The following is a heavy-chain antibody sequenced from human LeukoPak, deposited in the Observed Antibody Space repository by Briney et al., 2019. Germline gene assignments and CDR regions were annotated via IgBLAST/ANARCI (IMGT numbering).Heavy chain of an antibody. Sequence: GGSLRLSCAASGFTFIYYAMSWVRQAPGKGLEWVSTISGSGGNTYYADSVKGRFTISRDNSKNTLYLQMNSLRAEDTAVYYCAKYSVTPFDYWGQGTLVTVSS. V-gene: IGHV3-23*01. CDR2: ISGSGGNT. CDR3: AKYSVTPFDY. CDR1: GFTFIYYA. D-gene: IGHD4-17*01. J-gene: IGHJ4*02.